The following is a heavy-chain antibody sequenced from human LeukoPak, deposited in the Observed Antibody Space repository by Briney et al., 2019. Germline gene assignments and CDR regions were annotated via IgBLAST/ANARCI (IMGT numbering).Heavy chain of an antibody. CDR3: ARKAYGLDV. CDR2: IKQDGSEK. J-gene: IGHJ6*04. V-gene: IGHV3-7*03. CDR1: GFTFNNYA. Sequence: GESLRLSCTASGFTFNNYAMSWVRQGPGKGLEWVANIKQDGSEKHYVDAVKGRFIISRDNAQNSLYLQMNSLRVDDTAVYYCARKAYGLDVWGKGTTVTVSS.